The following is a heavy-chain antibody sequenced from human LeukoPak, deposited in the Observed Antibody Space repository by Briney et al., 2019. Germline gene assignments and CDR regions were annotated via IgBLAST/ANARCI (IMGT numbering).Heavy chain of an antibody. CDR2: INHSGST. D-gene: IGHD5-12*01. CDR1: GGSFIGYY. V-gene: IGHV4-34*01. CDR3: ARESTSNKWLRFVAFDY. Sequence: SETLSLTFAVYGGSFIGYYWSWIRQPPWKGLEWIGEINHSGSTNYNPSLKSRVTISVDTSKNQFSLKLSSVTAADTAVYYCARESTSNKWLRFVAFDYWGQGTLVPVSS. J-gene: IGHJ4*02.